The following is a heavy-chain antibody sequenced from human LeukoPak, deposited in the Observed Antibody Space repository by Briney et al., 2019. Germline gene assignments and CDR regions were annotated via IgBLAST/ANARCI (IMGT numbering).Heavy chain of an antibody. CDR2: IYYSGST. J-gene: IGHJ4*02. V-gene: IGHV4-59*01. D-gene: IGHD2-8*01. CDR1: GGSISSYY. Sequence: PSETLSLTRTVSGGSISSYYWSWIRQPPGKGLEWIGYIYYSGSTNYNPSLKSRVTISVDTSKNQFSLKLSSVTAADTAVYYCARDYCTNGVCYMDYWGQGTLVTVSS. CDR3: ARDYCTNGVCYMDY.